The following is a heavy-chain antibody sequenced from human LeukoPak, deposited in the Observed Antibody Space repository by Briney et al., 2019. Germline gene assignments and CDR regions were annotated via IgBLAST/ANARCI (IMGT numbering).Heavy chain of an antibody. CDR2: ISGSGRST. CDR3: AKVGRDLVLWFGESTTCYFDY. CDR1: GFTFSSYA. Sequence: GGSLRLSCAASGFTFSSYAMSWVRQAPGKGLEWVSAISGSGRSTYYADSVKGRFTISRDNSKNTLYLQMNSLRAEDTAVYYCAKVGRDLVLWFGESTTCYFDYWGQGTLVTVSS. D-gene: IGHD3-10*01. V-gene: IGHV3-23*01. J-gene: IGHJ4*02.